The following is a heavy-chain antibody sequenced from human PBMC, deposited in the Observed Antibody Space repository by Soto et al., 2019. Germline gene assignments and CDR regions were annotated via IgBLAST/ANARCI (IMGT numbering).Heavy chain of an antibody. V-gene: IGHV3-30-3*01. CDR1: GFTFSSYA. CDR3: ARDPLIVVVTAINWYFDL. J-gene: IGHJ2*01. Sequence: VQLLESGGGLVQPGGSLRLSCAASGFTFSSYAMHWVRQAPGKGLEWVAVISYDGSNKYYADSVKGRFTISRDNSKNTLYLQMNSLRAEDTAVYYCARDPLIVVVTAINWYFDLWGRGTLVTVSS. D-gene: IGHD2-21*02. CDR2: ISYDGSNK.